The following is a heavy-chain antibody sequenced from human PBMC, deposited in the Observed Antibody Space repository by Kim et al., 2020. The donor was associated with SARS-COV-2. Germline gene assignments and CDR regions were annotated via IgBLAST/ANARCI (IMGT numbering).Heavy chain of an antibody. J-gene: IGHJ1*01. CDR2: INAGNGNT. Sequence: ASVKVSCKSSGYTFTSYAMHWVRQAPGQRLEWMGWINAGNGNTKYSQKFQGRVTITRDTSASTAYMELSSLRSEDTAVYYCARVSSSWYFEYFQHWGQGTLVTVSS. D-gene: IGHD6-13*01. CDR1: GYTFTSYA. V-gene: IGHV1-3*01. CDR3: ARVSSSWYFEYFQH.